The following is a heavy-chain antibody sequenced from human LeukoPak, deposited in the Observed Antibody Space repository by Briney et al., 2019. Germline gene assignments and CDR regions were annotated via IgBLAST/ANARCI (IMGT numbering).Heavy chain of an antibody. Sequence: GGSLRLSCAASGFTFSSYEMNWVRQAPGKGLEWVSYISSSGSTIDYADSVKGRFTISRDNAKNSLYPQMSSLRAEDTAVYYCARRRDFFDYWGQGTLVTVSS. V-gene: IGHV3-48*03. J-gene: IGHJ4*02. CDR1: GFTFSSYE. CDR3: ARRRDFFDY. CDR2: ISSSGSTI.